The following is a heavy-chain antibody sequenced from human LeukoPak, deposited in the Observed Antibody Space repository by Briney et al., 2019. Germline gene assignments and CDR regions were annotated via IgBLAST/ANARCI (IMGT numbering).Heavy chain of an antibody. D-gene: IGHD6-19*01. CDR1: GFTFSSYA. CDR3: AKMCSSGWNDIYWYFDY. CDR2: ISGSGGST. J-gene: IGHJ4*02. V-gene: IGHV3-23*01. Sequence: GGSLRLSCAASGFTFSSYAMSWVRQAPGKGLEWVSAISGSGGSTYYADSVKGRFTISRDNSKNTLYLQMNSLRAEDTAVYYCAKMCSSGWNDIYWYFDYWGQGTLVTVSS.